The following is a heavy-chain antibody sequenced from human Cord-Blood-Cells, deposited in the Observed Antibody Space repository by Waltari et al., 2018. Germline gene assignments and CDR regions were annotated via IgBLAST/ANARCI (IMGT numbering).Heavy chain of an antibody. V-gene: IGHV4-59*11. CDR1: GGSISSHY. J-gene: IGHJ4*02. CDR3: ARVLGFYSGSYYFDY. CDR2: IYYRGSP. D-gene: IGHD1-26*01. Sequence: QVQLQESGPGLVKPSETLSLTCTVSGGSISSHYWSWIRQPPGKGLEWIGYIYYRGSPNYNPSLKSRVTISVDTSKNQFSLKLSSVTAADTAVYYCARVLGFYSGSYYFDYWGQGTLVTVSS.